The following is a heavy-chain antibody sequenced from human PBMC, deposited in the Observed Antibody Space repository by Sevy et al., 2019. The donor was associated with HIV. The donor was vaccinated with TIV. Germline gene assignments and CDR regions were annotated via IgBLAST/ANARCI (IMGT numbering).Heavy chain of an antibody. J-gene: IGHJ4*02. CDR2: IYYSGST. Sequence: SETLSLTCTVSGGSISSYYWSWIRQPPGKGLEWIGYIYYSGSTNYNHSLKSRVTISVDTSKNQFSLKLSSVTAADTAVYYCAREGPDIVSSGWDYLDYWGQGTLVTVSS. V-gene: IGHV4-59*01. CDR1: GGSISSYY. CDR3: AREGPDIVSSGWDYLDY. D-gene: IGHD6-19*01.